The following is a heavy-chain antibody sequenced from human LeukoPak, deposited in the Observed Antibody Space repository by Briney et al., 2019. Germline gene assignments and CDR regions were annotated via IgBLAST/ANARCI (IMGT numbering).Heavy chain of an antibody. J-gene: IGHJ4*02. D-gene: IGHD2-21*02. CDR2: ISYDGSNK. CDR3: ARAGGDQHFDY. CDR1: GFTFSSYA. Sequence: GGPLRLSCAASGFTFSSYAMHWVRQAPGKGLEWVAVISYDGSNKYYADSVKGRFTISRDNSKNTLYLQMNSLRAEDTAVYYCARAGGDQHFDYWGQGTLVTVSS. V-gene: IGHV3-30-3*01.